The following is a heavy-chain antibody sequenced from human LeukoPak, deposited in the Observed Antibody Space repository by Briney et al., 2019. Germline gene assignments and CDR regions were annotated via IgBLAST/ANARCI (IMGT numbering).Heavy chain of an antibody. V-gene: IGHV1-24*01. D-gene: IGHD6-13*01. Sequence: PGGPLRLSCAASGFTFSSYAMHWVRQAPGKGLEWMGGFDPEDGETIYAQKFQGRVTMTEDTSTDTAYMELSSLRSEDTAVYYCARDWQQLAYFDYWGQGTLVTVSS. CDR3: ARDWQQLAYFDY. J-gene: IGHJ4*02. CDR1: GFTFSSYA. CDR2: FDPEDGET.